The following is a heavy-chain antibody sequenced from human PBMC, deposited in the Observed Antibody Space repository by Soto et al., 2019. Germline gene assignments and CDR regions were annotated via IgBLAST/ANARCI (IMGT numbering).Heavy chain of an antibody. Sequence: EVQLLESGGGLVQPGGSLRLSCAASGFTFSTYAMSWVRQAPGKGLEWVAVISNGGGTTYYADSVKGRFPISRDNSKNTMYLQMNSLRAEDTAVYYCAKGVRWLRYMDVWGKGTTVTVSS. D-gene: IGHD5-12*01. V-gene: IGHV3-23*01. CDR1: GFTFSTYA. CDR2: ISNGGGTT. J-gene: IGHJ6*03. CDR3: AKGVRWLRYMDV.